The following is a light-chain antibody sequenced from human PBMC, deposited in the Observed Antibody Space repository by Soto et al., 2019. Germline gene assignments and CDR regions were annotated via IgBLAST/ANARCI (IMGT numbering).Light chain of an antibody. CDR3: SSFTRTTPRHV. V-gene: IGLV2-14*03. CDR2: DVS. J-gene: IGLJ1*01. CDR1: SSDVGAYNY. Sequence: QSVLTQPASVSGSPGQSITISCTGTSSDVGAYNYVSWYQQHPGKAPKLIISDVSYRPSGVSNRFSGSKSGNTASLTISGLQVEDEADYYCSSFTRTTPRHVFGTRTKV.